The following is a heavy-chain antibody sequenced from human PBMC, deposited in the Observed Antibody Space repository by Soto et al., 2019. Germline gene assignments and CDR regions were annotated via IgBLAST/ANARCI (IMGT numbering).Heavy chain of an antibody. CDR3: ARRFQNYDILTGYDAFDI. D-gene: IGHD3-9*01. Sequence: SETLSLTCTVSGGSISSYYWSWIRQPPWKGLEWIGYIYYSGSTNYNPSLKSRVTISVDTSKNQFSLKLSSVTAADTAVYYCARRFQNYDILTGYDAFDIWGQGTMVTVSS. CDR2: IYYSGST. V-gene: IGHV4-59*01. CDR1: GGSISSYY. J-gene: IGHJ3*02.